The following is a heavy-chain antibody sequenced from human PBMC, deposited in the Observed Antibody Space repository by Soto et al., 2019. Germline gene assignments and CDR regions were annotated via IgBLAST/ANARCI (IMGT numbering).Heavy chain of an antibody. Sequence: SETLSLTCTVSGGSRSSYYWSWIRQPPGKGLEWIGYVYYSGSTNYNPSLKSRVTISLDTSKTQFSLKLSSVTAADTAVYYCATHGGPSNITWTNGMDVWGQGTTVTVSS. CDR1: GGSRSSYY. CDR3: ATHGGPSNITWTNGMDV. CDR2: VYYSGST. V-gene: IGHV4-59*08. J-gene: IGHJ6*02. D-gene: IGHD3-3*01.